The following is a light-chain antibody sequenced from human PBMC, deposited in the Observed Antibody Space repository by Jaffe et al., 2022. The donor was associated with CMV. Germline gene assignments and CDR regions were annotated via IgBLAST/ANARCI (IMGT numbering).Light chain of an antibody. CDR3: ASWDDSLHGYV. CDR2: TND. Sequence: QSVLTQPPSASGTPGQRVTISCSGSRSNIGSNTVDWYQQLPGMAPKLLIHTNDEWPSGVPDRFSGSKSGTSASLAISGLRSEDEADYYCASWDDSLHGYVFGTGTKVTAL. J-gene: IGLJ1*01. CDR1: RSNIGSNT. V-gene: IGLV1-44*01.